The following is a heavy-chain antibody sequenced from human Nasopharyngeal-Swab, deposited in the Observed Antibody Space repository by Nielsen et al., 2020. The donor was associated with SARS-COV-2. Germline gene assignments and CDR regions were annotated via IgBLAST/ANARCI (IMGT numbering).Heavy chain of an antibody. CDR2: IYYSWST. J-gene: IGHJ2*01. CDR1: GGSISSGGYY. D-gene: IGHD2-21*02. Sequence: SETLSLTCTVSGGSISSGGYYWSWIRQHPGKGLEWIGYIYYSWSTYYNPSLKSRVTISVDKSKNQLSLKLSSVTAADTAVYYCARGQATGLVVVTSSGYFDLWGRGTLVTVSS. V-gene: IGHV4-31*03. CDR3: ARGQATGLVVVTSSGYFDL.